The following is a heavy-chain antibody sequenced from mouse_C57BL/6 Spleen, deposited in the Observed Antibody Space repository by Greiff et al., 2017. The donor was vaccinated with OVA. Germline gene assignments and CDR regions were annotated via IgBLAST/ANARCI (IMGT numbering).Heavy chain of an antibody. CDR3: TRSGRYWYFDV. CDR2: IHPNSGST. J-gene: IGHJ1*03. V-gene: IGHV1-64*01. CDR1: GYTFTSYW. Sequence: VQLQQSGAELVKPGASVKLSCKASGYTFTSYWMHWVKQRPGQGLEWIGMIHPNSGSTNYNEKFKSKATLTVDKSSSTAYMQLSSLTSEDSAVYYCTRSGRYWYFDVWGTGTTVTVSS.